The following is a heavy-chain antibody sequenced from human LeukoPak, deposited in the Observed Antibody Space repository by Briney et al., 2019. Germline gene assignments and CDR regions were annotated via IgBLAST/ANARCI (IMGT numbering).Heavy chain of an antibody. CDR3: ARDLRPNWANWYFDL. CDR2: IYYSGST. D-gene: IGHD7-27*01. CDR1: GGSISSYY. Sequence: SETLSLTCTVSGGSISSYYWSWIRQPPGKGLEWIGYIYYSGSTNYNPSLKSRVTISVDTSKNQFSLKLSSVTAADTAVYYCARDLRPNWANWYFDLWGRGTLVTVSS. V-gene: IGHV4-59*12. J-gene: IGHJ2*01.